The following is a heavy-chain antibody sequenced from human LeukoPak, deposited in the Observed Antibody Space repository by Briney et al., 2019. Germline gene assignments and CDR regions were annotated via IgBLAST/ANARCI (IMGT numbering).Heavy chain of an antibody. CDR2: ISAYNGNT. CDR1: GYTFTTYG. D-gene: IGHD3-3*01. V-gene: IGHV1-18*01. CDR3: ARDEKRGHIDDYYSDY. Sequence: ASVKVSCKTSGYTFTTYGINWVRQAPGQGLEWMGWISAYNGNTRSAEKVQGRVTMTTDTSTSTAYMELRSLRSDDTAVYYCARDEKRGHIDDYYSDYWGQGTLVTVSS. J-gene: IGHJ4*02.